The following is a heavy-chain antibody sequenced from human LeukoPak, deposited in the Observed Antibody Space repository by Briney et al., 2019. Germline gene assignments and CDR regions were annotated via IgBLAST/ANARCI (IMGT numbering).Heavy chain of an antibody. CDR3: ARHVGPPPLWNCSTNWFDP. J-gene: IGHJ5*02. CDR1: GGSISSYY. D-gene: IGHD2-15*01. CDR2: IYYSGST. V-gene: IGHV4-59*08. Sequence: PETLSLTCTVSGGSISSYYGSWSWQPPGKGLEWIGYIYYSGSTNYNPSLKSRVTISVDTSKNQYSLKLSSVTAADTAVYYCARHVGPPPLWNCSTNWFDPWGQRTLLSVP.